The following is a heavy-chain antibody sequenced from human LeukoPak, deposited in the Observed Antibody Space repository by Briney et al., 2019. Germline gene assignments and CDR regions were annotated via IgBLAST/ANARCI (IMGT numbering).Heavy chain of an antibody. V-gene: IGHV1-18*01. D-gene: IGHD7-27*01. CDR3: AIQRGANWGSRARYYFDY. CDR1: GYTFTSYG. CDR2: ISAYNGNT. Sequence: ASXKVSCKASGYTFTSYGISWVRQAPGQGLEWMGWISAYNGNTNYAQKLQGRVTMTTDTSTSTAYMELRSLRSDDTAVYYCAIQRGANWGSRARYYFDYWGQGTLVTVSS. J-gene: IGHJ4*02.